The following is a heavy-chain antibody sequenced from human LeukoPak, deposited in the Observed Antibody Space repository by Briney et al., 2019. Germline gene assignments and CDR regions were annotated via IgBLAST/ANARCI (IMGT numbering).Heavy chain of an antibody. CDR2: ISAYNGNT. CDR1: GYTFTIYG. V-gene: IGHV1-18*01. D-gene: IGHD2-15*01. CDR3: ARDPEAYCSGGSCRGPLDY. Sequence: ASVKLCFKASGYTFTIYGISWVRQAPGPGHGLMGWISAYNGNTNYSQKLQGRVTMTTDTSTSTAYMEPRSLRSDDTAVYYCARDPEAYCSGGSCRGPLDYWGQGTLVTVSS. J-gene: IGHJ4*02.